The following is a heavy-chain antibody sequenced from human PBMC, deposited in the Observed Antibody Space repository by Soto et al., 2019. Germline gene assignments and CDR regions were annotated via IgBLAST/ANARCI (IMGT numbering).Heavy chain of an antibody. D-gene: IGHD3-9*01. CDR1: GGSISSNY. J-gene: IGHJ4*02. V-gene: IGHV4-59*12. CDR2: VYNSGST. CDR3: ARDRGIINDYDILTGGLFDY. Sequence: SETLSLTCTVSGGSISSNYWTWIRHPPGKGLEWIGYVYNSGSTNYNPSLKSRVTMSVDTSKNQFSLKLSSVTAADTAVYYCARDRGIINDYDILTGGLFDYWGQGTLVTVSS.